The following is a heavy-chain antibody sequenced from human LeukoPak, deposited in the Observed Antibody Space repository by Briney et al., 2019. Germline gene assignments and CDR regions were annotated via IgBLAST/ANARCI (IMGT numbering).Heavy chain of an antibody. CDR3: AKDRRVGATRDDAFDI. J-gene: IGHJ3*02. CDR2: ISYDGSNK. D-gene: IGHD1-26*01. Sequence: GRSLRLSCAASGFTFSSYGMHWVRQAPGKGLEWVAVISYDGSNKYYADPVKGRFTISRDNPKNTLYLQMNSLRAEDTAVYYCAKDRRVGATRDDAFDIWGQGTMVTVSS. V-gene: IGHV3-30*18. CDR1: GFTFSSYG.